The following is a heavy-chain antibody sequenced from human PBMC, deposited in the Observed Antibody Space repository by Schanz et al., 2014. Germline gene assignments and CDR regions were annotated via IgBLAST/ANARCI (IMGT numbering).Heavy chain of an antibody. Sequence: EVQVVESGGGLVRPGGSLRLSCSGFTVSAYSANWVRQAPGKGLEWVSSISSSGGHIYYADSVKGRFTISRDNAKNSLYLQMNSLRAEDTAVYYCAREKRRTEVVLDHWGQGTLVTVSS. CDR3: AREKRRTEVVLDH. J-gene: IGHJ4*02. CDR2: ISSSGGHI. CDR1: GFTVSAYS. V-gene: IGHV3-21*02.